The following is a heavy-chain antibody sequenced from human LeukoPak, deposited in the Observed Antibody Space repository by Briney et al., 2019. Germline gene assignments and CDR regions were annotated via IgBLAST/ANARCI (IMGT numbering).Heavy chain of an antibody. Sequence: SSETLSLTCTVSGGSISSHYWSWIRQPPGKGLEWIGYIYYSGSTNYNPSLKSRVTISVDTSKNQYSLKLSSVTAADTAVYYCARGRNAFDIWGQGTMVSVSS. CDR1: GGSISSHY. J-gene: IGHJ3*02. CDR3: ARGRNAFDI. CDR2: IYYSGST. V-gene: IGHV4-59*11. D-gene: IGHD5-24*01.